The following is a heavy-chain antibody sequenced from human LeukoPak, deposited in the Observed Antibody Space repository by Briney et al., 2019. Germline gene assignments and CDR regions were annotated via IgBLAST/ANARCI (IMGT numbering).Heavy chain of an antibody. CDR3: AKWGDYDVLTGYYVPDY. V-gene: IGHV3-23*01. CDR1: GFTFSNYA. J-gene: IGHJ4*02. CDR2: ILGSGVTT. D-gene: IGHD3-9*01. Sequence: GGSLRLSCAASGFTFSNYAMSWVRQAPGKGLEWVSAILGSGVTTYYADSVKGRFTVSRDNSKGTLYLQMNTLRAEDTALYYCAKWGDYDVLTGYYVPDYWGQGTLVTVSS.